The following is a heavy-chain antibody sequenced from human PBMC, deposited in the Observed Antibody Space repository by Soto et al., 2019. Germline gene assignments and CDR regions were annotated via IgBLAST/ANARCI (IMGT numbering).Heavy chain of an antibody. Sequence: SVKVSCKASGFTFTSSAVQWVRQARGQRLEWIGWIVVGSGNTNYAQKFQERVTITRDMSTSTAYMELSSLRSEDTAVYYCAAEPTYYYDSSGYYPRVGFDYWGQGTLDIVSS. CDR1: GFTFTSSA. CDR3: AAEPTYYYDSSGYYPRVGFDY. V-gene: IGHV1-58*01. D-gene: IGHD3-22*01. J-gene: IGHJ4*02. CDR2: IVVGSGNT.